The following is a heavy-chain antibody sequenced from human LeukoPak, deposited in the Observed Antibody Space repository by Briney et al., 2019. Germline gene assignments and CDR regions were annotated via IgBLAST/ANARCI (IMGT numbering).Heavy chain of an antibody. CDR2: ISASNGNT. V-gene: IGHV1-18*01. J-gene: IGHJ6*03. CDR1: GYTFTSYG. CDR3: ARGGTFPTVLRYFDWLQTGGYYYMDV. D-gene: IGHD3-9*01. Sequence: ASVKVSCKASGYTFTSYGISWVRQAPGQGLEWMGWISASNGNTNYAQKLQGRVTMTTDTSTSTAYMELRSLRSDDTAVYYCARGGTFPTVLRYFDWLQTGGYYYMDVWGKGTTVTVSS.